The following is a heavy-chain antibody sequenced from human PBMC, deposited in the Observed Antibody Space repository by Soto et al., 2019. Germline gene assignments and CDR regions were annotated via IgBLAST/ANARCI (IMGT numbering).Heavy chain of an antibody. CDR2: INPNSGGT. CDR3: ARRAVAGQPVGGDYYYGMDV. V-gene: IGHV1-2*02. Sequence: QVQLVQSGAEVKKPGASVKVSCKASGYTFTGYYMHWVRQAPGQGLEWMGWINPNSGGTNYAQKFQGRVTMTRDTSIIIAYMELSRLRSDDTAVYYCARRAVAGQPVGGDYYYGMDVWGQGPTVTVS. CDR1: GYTFTGYY. D-gene: IGHD6-19*01. J-gene: IGHJ6*02.